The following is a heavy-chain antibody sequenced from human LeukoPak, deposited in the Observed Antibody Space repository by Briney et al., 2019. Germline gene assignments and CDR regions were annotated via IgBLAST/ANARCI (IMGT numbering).Heavy chain of an antibody. CDR1: GGFISGYY. D-gene: IGHD6-13*01. Sequence: SETLSLTCTVSGGFISGYYWIWIRQTPGKGLEGIGYIYYSGSTDYNPSLKSRVTISVDTSKTQFSLKLTSVTAADTAVYYCARFSSSPWGFDFWGQGTLVTVSS. CDR2: IYYSGST. CDR3: ARFSSSPWGFDF. V-gene: IGHV4-59*08. J-gene: IGHJ4*02.